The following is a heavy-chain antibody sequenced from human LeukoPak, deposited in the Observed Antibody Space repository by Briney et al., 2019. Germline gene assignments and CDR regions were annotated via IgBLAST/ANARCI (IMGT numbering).Heavy chain of an antibody. CDR3: AREHRAFDY. V-gene: IGHV3-30-3*01. CDR2: ISYDGSNK. J-gene: IGHJ4*02. Sequence: GRSLRLSCAASGFTFSSYAMHWVRQAPGKGLEWVAAISYDGSNKYYADSVKGRFTISRDNSKNTLYLRMNSLRAVDTAVYYCAREHRAFDYWGQGTLVTASS. CDR1: GFTFSSYA.